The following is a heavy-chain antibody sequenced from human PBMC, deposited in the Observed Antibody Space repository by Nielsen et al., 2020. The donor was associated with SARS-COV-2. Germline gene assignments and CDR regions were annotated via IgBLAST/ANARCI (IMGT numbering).Heavy chain of an antibody. V-gene: IGHV3-30*18. J-gene: IGHJ6*02. CDR2: ISYDGSNK. CDR3: AKDHCSSTSCYYYYYGMDV. D-gene: IGHD2-2*01. Sequence: GESLKISCAASGFTFSNAWMSWVRQAPGKGLEWVAVISYDGSNKYYADSVKGRFTISRDNSKNTLYLQMNSLRAEDTAVYYCAKDHCSSTSCYYYYYGMDVWGQGTTVTVSS. CDR1: GFTFSNAW.